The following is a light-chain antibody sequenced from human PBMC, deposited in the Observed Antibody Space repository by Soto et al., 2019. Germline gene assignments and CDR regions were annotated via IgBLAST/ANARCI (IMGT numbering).Light chain of an antibody. J-gene: IGKJ4*01. V-gene: IGKV3-15*01. CDR3: QQYIHWPLT. Sequence: IVLAQSRGSLSLSPGARATVACGASQSVSSNLAWYQQKPGQAPSLLIYGASTRDTGTPARFSGSGSGTEFTLTISSLQSEDFAVYYCQQYIHWPLTCGGGTKVDIK. CDR1: QSVSSN. CDR2: GAS.